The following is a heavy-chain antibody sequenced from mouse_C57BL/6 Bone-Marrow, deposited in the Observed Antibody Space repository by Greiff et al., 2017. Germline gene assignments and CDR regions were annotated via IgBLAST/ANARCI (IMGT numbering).Heavy chain of an antibody. D-gene: IGHD2-10*01. J-gene: IGHJ3*01. V-gene: IGHV14-4*01. CDR2: IDPENGDT. CDR3: TTPLLKFAY. CDR1: GFNIKDDY. Sequence: DVHLVESGAELVRPGASVKLSCTASGFNIKDDYMHWVKQRPEQGLEWIGWIDPENGDTEYASKFQGKATITADTSSNTAYLQLSSLTSEDTAVYYCTTPLLKFAYWGQGTLVTVSA.